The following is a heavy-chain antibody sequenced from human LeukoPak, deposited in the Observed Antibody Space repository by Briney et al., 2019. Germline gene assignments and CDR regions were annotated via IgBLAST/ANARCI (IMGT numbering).Heavy chain of an antibody. D-gene: IGHD3-22*01. CDR3: AKGPRRITMIVVVTPIDY. Sequence: GGSLRLSCAASGFTFSSYAMSWVSQAPGKGLEWVSAISGSGGSTYYAGSVKGRFTISRDNSKNTLYLQMNSLRAEDTAVYYCAKGPRRITMIVVVTPIDYWGQGTLVTVSS. V-gene: IGHV3-23*01. CDR2: ISGSGGST. CDR1: GFTFSSYA. J-gene: IGHJ4*02.